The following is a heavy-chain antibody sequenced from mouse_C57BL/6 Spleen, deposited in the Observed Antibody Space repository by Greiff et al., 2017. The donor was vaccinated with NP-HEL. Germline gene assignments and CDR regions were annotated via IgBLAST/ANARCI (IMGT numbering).Heavy chain of an antibody. V-gene: IGHV1-69*01. J-gene: IGHJ2*01. CDR2: IDPSDSYT. CDR1: GYTFTSYW. CDR3: ARPGRYFDY. Sequence: QVQLQQSGAELVMPGASVKLSCKASGYTFTSYWMHWVKQRPGQGLEWIGEIDPSDSYTNYNQKFKGKSTLTVDKSSSTAYMQLSSLTSEDSAVYYCARPGRYFDYWGQGTTLTVSS.